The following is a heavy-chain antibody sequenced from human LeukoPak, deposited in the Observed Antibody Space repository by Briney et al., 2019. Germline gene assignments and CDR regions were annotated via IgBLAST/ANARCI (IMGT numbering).Heavy chain of an antibody. CDR1: GFTFSSYG. D-gene: IGHD6-13*01. J-gene: IGHJ4*02. Sequence: PGGSLRLSCAASGFTFSSYGMNWVRQAPGKGLEWVSSISSSSSYIYYADSVKGRFTISRDNAKNSLYLQMNSLRAEDTAVYYCARDLSSSWYYFDYWGQGTLVTVSS. CDR2: ISSSSSYI. V-gene: IGHV3-21*01. CDR3: ARDLSSSWYYFDY.